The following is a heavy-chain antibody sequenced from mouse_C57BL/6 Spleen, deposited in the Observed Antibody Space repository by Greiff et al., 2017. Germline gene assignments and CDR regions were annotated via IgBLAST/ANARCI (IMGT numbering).Heavy chain of an antibody. CDR1: GFTFSSYT. V-gene: IGHV5-9*01. J-gene: IGHJ2*01. Sequence: EVNLVESGGGLVKPGGSLKLSCAASGFTFSSYTMSWVRQTPEKRLEWVATISGGGGNTYYPDSVKGRFTISRDNAKNTLYLQMSSLRSEDTALYYCARRLLRYFDYWGQGTTLTVSS. CDR2: ISGGGGNT. CDR3: ARRLLRYFDY. D-gene: IGHD1-1*01.